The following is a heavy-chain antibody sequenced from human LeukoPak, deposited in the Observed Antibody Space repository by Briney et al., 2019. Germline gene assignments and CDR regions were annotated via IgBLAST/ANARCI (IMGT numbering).Heavy chain of an antibody. CDR2: ISGSGGST. Sequence: PGGSLRLSCAASGFTFSNAWMSWVRQAPGKGLEWVSAISGSGGSTYYADSVKGRFTISRDNSKNTLYLQMNSLRAEDTAVYYCAKTLDYGDYYFDYWGQGTLATVSS. CDR3: AKTLDYGDYYFDY. D-gene: IGHD4-17*01. CDR1: GFTFSNAW. J-gene: IGHJ4*02. V-gene: IGHV3-23*01.